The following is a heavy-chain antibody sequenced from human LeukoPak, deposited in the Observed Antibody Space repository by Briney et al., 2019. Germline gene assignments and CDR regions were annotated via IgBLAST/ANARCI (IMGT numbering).Heavy chain of an antibody. J-gene: IGHJ6*04. CDR2: IIPIFGTA. CDR1: GGTFSSYA. D-gene: IGHD2/OR15-2a*01. V-gene: IGHV1-69*13. Sequence: SVKVPCKASGGTFSSYAISWVRQAPGQGLEWMGGIIPIFGTANYAQKFQGRVTITADESTSTAYMELSSLRSGDTAVYYCAREKRDHYFTTYYYGMDVWGKGTTVTVSS. CDR3: AREKRDHYFTTYYYGMDV.